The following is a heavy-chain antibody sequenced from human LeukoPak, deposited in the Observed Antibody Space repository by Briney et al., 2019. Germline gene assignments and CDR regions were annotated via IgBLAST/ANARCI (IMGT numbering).Heavy chain of an antibody. V-gene: IGHV5-10-1*01. CDR2: IDPSDSYT. D-gene: IGHD3-22*01. CDR1: GSSFTSYW. Sequence: GAPLMISCKGSGSSFTSYWISWVRQMPGKGLEWMRRIDPSDSYTNYSPSFQGHVTISADKSISTAYLQCSSLKASDTAMYYCARQLAGYYDSSGYFRWFDPWGQGTLVTVSS. CDR3: ARQLAGYYDSSGYFRWFDP. J-gene: IGHJ5*02.